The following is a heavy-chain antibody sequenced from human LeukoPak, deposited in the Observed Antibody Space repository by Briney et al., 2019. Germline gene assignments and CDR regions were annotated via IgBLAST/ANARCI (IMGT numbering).Heavy chain of an antibody. CDR1: GFTFSCCD. D-gene: IGHD5-12*01. J-gene: IGHJ5*02. CDR2: ITASSTTI. CDR3: AKGPGARGHFNWFDP. Sequence: GGSLRPSCEASGFTFSCCDMNWVRQAPGKGLEWISYITASSTTIYYADPVKGRFTISRDNAKNSLYLQMNGLRGEDTAVYYCAKGPGARGHFNWFDPWGQGTLVTVSS. V-gene: IGHV3-48*03.